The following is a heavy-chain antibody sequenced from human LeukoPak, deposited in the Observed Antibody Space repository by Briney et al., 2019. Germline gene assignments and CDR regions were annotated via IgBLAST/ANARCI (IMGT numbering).Heavy chain of an antibody. Sequence: PGGSLRLSCAASGFTFSDYYMSWIRQAPGKGLEWVSDISSGSSYTNYAESVQGRFSISRDNAKNSLFLQMTSLRVEDTAVYYCAKTKRYCIGGSCYWPSDFWGQGTLVTVSS. V-gene: IGHV3-11*03. J-gene: IGHJ4*02. D-gene: IGHD2-15*01. CDR1: GFTFSDYY. CDR3: AKTKRYCIGGSCYWPSDF. CDR2: ISSGSSYT.